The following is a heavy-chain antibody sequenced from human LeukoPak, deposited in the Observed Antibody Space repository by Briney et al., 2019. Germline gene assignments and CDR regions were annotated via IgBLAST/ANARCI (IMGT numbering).Heavy chain of an antibody. J-gene: IGHJ6*03. CDR2: IYYSGST. CDR3: ATIINITMIDNYYMDV. D-gene: IGHD3-22*01. CDR1: GVSISNYY. Sequence: SETLSLTCTVSGVSISNYYWSWIRQPPGKGLEWVGYIYYSGSTTYNPSLKSRVTMSVDTSNNQFSLKLSSVTAADTAVYYCATIINITMIDNYYMDVWGKGTTVTVSS. V-gene: IGHV4-59*01.